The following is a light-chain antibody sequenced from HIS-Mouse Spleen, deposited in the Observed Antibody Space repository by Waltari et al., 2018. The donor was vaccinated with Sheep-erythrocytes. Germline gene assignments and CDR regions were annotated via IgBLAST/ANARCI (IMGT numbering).Light chain of an antibody. CDR1: SSDVGCYNS. CDR2: DVS. Sequence: QSALTQPRSVSGSPGQSVTISCPGTSSDVGCYNSVSWYQQHPGKAPKLMIYDVSKRPSGVPDRFSGSKSGNTASLTISGLQAEDDADYYCCSYAGSYNHVFATGTKVTVL. J-gene: IGLJ1*01. CDR3: CSYAGSYNHV. V-gene: IGLV2-11*01.